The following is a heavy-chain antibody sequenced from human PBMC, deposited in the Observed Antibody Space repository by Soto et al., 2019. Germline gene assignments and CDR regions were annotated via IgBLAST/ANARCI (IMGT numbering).Heavy chain of an antibody. CDR2: INPNSGGT. CDR1: GYTFTGYY. D-gene: IGHD6-6*01. V-gene: IGHV1-2*02. CDR3: AVDKQPLYSSSSPYIDP. Sequence: ASVKVSCKASGYTFTGYYMHWVRQAPGQGLEWMGWINPNSGGTNYAQKFQGRVTMTRDTSISTAYMELSRLRSDDTAVYYCAVDKQPLYSSSSPYIDPCCQGXLVTVYS. J-gene: IGHJ5*02.